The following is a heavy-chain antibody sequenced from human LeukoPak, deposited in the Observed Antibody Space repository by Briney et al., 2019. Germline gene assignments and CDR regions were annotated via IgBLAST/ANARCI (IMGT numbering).Heavy chain of an antibody. J-gene: IGHJ4*02. Sequence: GGSLRLSCAASGFTFSSYEMNWVRQAPGKGLERVSYISSSGSTIYYADSVKGRFTISRDNAKNSLYLQMNSLRGEDTAVYYCARGNTYYYGSGSSYYFDYWGQGTLVTVSS. CDR1: GFTFSSYE. D-gene: IGHD3-10*01. CDR3: ARGNTYYYGSGSSYYFDY. CDR2: ISSSGSTI. V-gene: IGHV3-48*03.